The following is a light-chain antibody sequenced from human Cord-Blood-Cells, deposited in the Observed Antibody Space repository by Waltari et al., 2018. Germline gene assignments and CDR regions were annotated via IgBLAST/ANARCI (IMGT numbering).Light chain of an antibody. V-gene: IGKV1-39*01. CDR2: AAS. Sequence: DIQMTQSPSSLSASVGDRVTITCRASQSISSYLNWYQQKPGKAPKLLIYAASSLQSGVPSRFCGSGSGTDFTLTISSLQPEDVATYYCQQSYSTPPYTFGQGTKLEIK. CDR1: QSISSY. CDR3: QQSYSTPPYT. J-gene: IGKJ2*01.